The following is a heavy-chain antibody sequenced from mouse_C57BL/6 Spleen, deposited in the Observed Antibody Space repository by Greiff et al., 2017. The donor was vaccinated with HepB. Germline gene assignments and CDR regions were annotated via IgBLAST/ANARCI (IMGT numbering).Heavy chain of an antibody. CDR2: IYPGDGDT. J-gene: IGHJ3*01. CDR3: ARAGGNYLAY. CDR1: GYAFSNSW. D-gene: IGHD2-1*01. Sequence: QVQLQQSGPELVKPGASVKISCKASGYAFSNSWMNWVKQRPGKGLEWIGRIYPGDGDTNYNGKFKGKATLTADKSSSTAYMQLSSLTSEDSAVYFCARAGGNYLAYWGQGTLVTVSA. V-gene: IGHV1-82*01.